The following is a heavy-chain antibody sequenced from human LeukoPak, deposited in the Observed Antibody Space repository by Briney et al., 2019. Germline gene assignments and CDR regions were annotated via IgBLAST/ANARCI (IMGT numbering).Heavy chain of an antibody. V-gene: IGHV4-39*01. Sequence: PSETLSLTCTVSGGSISSSSYYWGWIRQPPGKGLEWIGSIYYSGSTYYNPSLKSRVTISVDTSKNQFSLKLSSVTAADTAVYYCARRGRSAIYPTHFDPWGQGTLVTVSS. CDR1: GGSISSSSYY. D-gene: IGHD2-2*01. CDR2: IYYSGST. J-gene: IGHJ5*02. CDR3: ARRGRSAIYPTHFDP.